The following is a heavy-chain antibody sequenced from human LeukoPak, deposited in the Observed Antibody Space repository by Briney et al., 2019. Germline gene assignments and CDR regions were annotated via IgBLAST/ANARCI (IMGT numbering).Heavy chain of an antibody. J-gene: IGHJ3*02. CDR1: GYSISSGYY. D-gene: IGHD3-9*01. CDR2: IYHSGST. CDR3: ARGPRYFVNGRAFDI. V-gene: IGHV4-38-2*02. Sequence: SETLSLTCTVSGYSISSGYYWGWIRQPPGKGLEWIGSIYHSGSTYYNPSLKSRVTISVDTSKNQFSLKLSSVTAADTAVYYCARGPRYFVNGRAFDIWGQGTMVTVSS.